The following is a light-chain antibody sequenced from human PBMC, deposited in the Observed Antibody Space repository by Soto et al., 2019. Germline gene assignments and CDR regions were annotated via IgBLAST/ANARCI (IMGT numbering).Light chain of an antibody. CDR1: QSISATH. V-gene: IGKV3-20*01. Sequence: IVLTQSPGTLSLSPGERATLSCRASQSISATHLAWYQQRPGQAPRLLLYGASSRATGIPDRFSGSGSGTDFTLTISRVEPEDFAVFYCQHYGSSPLPFGGGTKVEIK. CDR3: QHYGSSPLP. CDR2: GAS. J-gene: IGKJ4*01.